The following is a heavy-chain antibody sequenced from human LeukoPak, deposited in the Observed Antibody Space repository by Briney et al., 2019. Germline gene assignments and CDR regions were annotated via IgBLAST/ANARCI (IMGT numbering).Heavy chain of an antibody. CDR2: INSDGSST. V-gene: IGHV3-74*03. CDR3: ARVVGSGSYYTLGY. CDR1: GFTFSSYY. D-gene: IGHD1-26*01. Sequence: GGSLRLSCAASGFTFSSYYTHWVRQVPGKGLVWVSRINSDGSSTTYADSVKGRFTISRDNAKNTLYLQMNSLRAEDTAVYYCARVVGSGSYYTLGYWGQGTLVTVSS. J-gene: IGHJ4*02.